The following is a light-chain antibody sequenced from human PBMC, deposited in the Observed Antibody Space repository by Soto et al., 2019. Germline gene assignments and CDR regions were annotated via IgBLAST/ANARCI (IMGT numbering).Light chain of an antibody. CDR3: SSYTTVPSPQWV. V-gene: IGLV2-14*01. J-gene: IGLJ3*02. CDR2: KVD. CDR1: SSDLGGLNY. Sequence: QSALTQPASVSGSPGQPITIPCSGRSSDLGGLNYVSWYQQHPGKVPKLIIYKVDNRPSGISDRFSASKSGNTASLTISGLQAEDEAHYYCSSYTTVPSPQWVFAGGTKVTVL.